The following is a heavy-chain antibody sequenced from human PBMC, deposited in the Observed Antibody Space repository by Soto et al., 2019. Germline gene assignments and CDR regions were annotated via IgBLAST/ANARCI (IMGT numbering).Heavy chain of an antibody. V-gene: IGHV4-39*01. D-gene: IGHD3-16*01. CDR3: ARLTGVIKFGGGAFDI. CDR2: IYYSGST. CDR1: GGSISSSSYY. J-gene: IGHJ3*02. Sequence: SETLSLTCTVSGGSISSSSYYWGWIRQPPGKGLEWVGSIYYSGSTYYNPSLKSRVTISVDTSKNQFSLKLSSVTAADTAVYYCARLTGVIKFGGGAFDIWGQGKMVTVSS.